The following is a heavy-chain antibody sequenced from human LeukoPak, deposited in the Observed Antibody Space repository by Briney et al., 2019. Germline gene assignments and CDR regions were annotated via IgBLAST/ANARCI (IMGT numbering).Heavy chain of an antibody. J-gene: IGHJ4*02. V-gene: IGHV3-30*18. CDR1: GLSFSSYG. CDR3: AKDRRDGYNYLFDY. CDR2: ILSDGSNK. Sequence: GRSLRLSCAASGLSFSSYGMHWVRQAPGKGLEWVAVILSDGSNKYYADSVEGRFTISRDNSKNTLYLQMNSLRAEDTAVYYCAKDRRDGYNYLFDYWGQGTLVTASS. D-gene: IGHD5-24*01.